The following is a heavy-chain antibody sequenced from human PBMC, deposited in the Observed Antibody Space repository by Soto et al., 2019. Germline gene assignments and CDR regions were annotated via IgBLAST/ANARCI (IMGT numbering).Heavy chain of an antibody. CDR1: GFTFSSYA. D-gene: IGHD1-26*01. J-gene: IGHJ6*02. Sequence: GGSLRLSCAASGFTFSSYAMSWVRQAPGKGLEWVSAIIGSGGNTYHADSVKGRFTISRDNSKNTLYLQMNSLRAEDTAVYYCSKYGGTSYFYQVMDVWGQGTTVTVSS. CDR3: SKYGGTSYFYQVMDV. V-gene: IGHV3-23*01. CDR2: IIGSGGNT.